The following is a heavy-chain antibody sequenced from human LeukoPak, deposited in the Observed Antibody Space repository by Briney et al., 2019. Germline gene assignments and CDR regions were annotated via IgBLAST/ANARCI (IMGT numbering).Heavy chain of an antibody. Sequence: KPSETLSLTCTVSDDSTTRSNSYWGWIRQPPGEGLEWIGTIAYSGSTYCNPSLKTRVTLSVDTSKSHLSPELSSVTAADTAVYFCARKEQGTMFDYWGQGSLVTVSS. CDR1: DDSTTRSNSY. J-gene: IGHJ4*02. CDR2: IAYSGST. CDR3: ARKEQGTMFDY. V-gene: IGHV4-39*01. D-gene: IGHD1-1*01.